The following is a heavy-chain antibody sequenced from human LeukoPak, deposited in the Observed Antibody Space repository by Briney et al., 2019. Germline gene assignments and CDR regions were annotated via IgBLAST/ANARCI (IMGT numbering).Heavy chain of an antibody. Sequence: PSETLSLTCAVYGGSFSGYYWSWIRQPPGKGLEWIGEINHSGSTNYNPSLKSRVTISVDTSKNQFSLKLSSVTAADTAVYYCARGYIGYSYDLAFDYWGQGTLVTVSS. CDR2: INHSGST. V-gene: IGHV4-34*01. CDR1: GGSFSGYY. J-gene: IGHJ4*02. CDR3: ARGYIGYSYDLAFDY. D-gene: IGHD5-18*01.